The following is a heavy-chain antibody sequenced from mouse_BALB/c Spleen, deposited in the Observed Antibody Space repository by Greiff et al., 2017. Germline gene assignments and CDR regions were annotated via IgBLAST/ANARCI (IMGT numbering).Heavy chain of an antibody. D-gene: IGHD1-2*01. CDR2: ISDGGSYT. Sequence: EVKLVESGGGLVKPGGSLKLSCAASGFTFSDYYMYWVRQTPEKRLEWVATISDGGSYTYYPDSVKGRFTISRDNDKNNLYLQMSSLKSEDTAMYYCARVRIRLGYTMDYWGQGTSVTGSS. CDR1: GFTFSDYY. V-gene: IGHV5-4*02. CDR3: ARVRIRLGYTMDY. J-gene: IGHJ4*01.